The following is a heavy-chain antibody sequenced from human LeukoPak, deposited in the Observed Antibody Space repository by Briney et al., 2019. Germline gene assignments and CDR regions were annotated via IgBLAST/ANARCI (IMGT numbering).Heavy chain of an antibody. Sequence: GGSLRLSCAASGFTVSSNYMSWVRQAPGKGLEWVSVIYSGGSTYYADSVKGRFTISRDNSKNTLYLQMNSLRAEDTAVYYCARRRVLAGFDYWGQGTLVTVSS. CDR2: IYSGGST. V-gene: IGHV3-66*04. J-gene: IGHJ4*02. D-gene: IGHD6-19*01. CDR1: GFTVSSNY. CDR3: ARRRVLAGFDY.